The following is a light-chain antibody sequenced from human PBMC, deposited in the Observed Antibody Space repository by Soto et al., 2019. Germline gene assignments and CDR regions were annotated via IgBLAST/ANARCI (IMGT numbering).Light chain of an antibody. CDR3: QHRSTWPLT. J-gene: IGKJ4*01. CDR1: QSVSRY. CDR2: DAS. Sequence: EIVLTQSPATLSLSPGERATLSCRASQSVSRYLAWYQQKPGQAPRLLIYDASNRATGIPARFSGSGSGTDFTLTISSLEPEEFAVYYCQHRSTWPLTFGGGTKVEIK. V-gene: IGKV3-11*01.